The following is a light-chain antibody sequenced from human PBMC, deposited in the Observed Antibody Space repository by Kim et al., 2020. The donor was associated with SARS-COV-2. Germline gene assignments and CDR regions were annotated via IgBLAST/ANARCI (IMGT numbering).Light chain of an antibody. V-gene: IGLV2-14*03. CDR2: DVT. CDR3: GSSTSSTTWV. Sequence: GQSITLTGTGTSSDVGGHNSVSWYRQHPGKAPRLMIFDVTYRPSGVSNRFSGSKSGNTASLTISGLQVEDEADYYCGSSTSSTTWVFGGGTQLTVL. J-gene: IGLJ3*02. CDR1: SSDVGGHNS.